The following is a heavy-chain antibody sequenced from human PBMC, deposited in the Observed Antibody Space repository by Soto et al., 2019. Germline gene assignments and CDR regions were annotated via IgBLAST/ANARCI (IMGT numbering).Heavy chain of an antibody. J-gene: IGHJ6*02. V-gene: IGHV3-30*18. CDR1: GFTFSSYG. CDR2: ISYDGSNK. CDR3: AKDETAGSYSSGSWGYYYYGMDV. Sequence: GGSLRLSCAASGFTFSSYGMHWVRQAPGKGLEWVAVISYDGSNKYYADSVKGRFTISRDNSKNTLYLQMNSLRAEDTAVYYCAKDETAGSYSSGSWGYYYYGMDVWGQGTTVTVSS. D-gene: IGHD6-19*01.